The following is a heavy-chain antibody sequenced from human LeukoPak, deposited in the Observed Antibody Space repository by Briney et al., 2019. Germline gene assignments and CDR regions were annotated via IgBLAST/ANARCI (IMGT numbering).Heavy chain of an antibody. Sequence: ASVNVSCKVSGYIFTELSMHWVRQAPGQGREWMGGFNPEDGETFYAQKFQGRVNMTEDTSTDTAYMELSSLSYDDTAVYYCATDGAGDYLNHWGQGTLVTVSS. V-gene: IGHV1-24*01. CDR1: GYIFTELS. CDR3: ATDGAGDYLNH. CDR2: FNPEDGET. J-gene: IGHJ4*02. D-gene: IGHD4-17*01.